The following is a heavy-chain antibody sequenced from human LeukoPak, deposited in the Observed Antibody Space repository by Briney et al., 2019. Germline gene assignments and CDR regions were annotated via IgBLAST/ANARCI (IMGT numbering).Heavy chain of an antibody. Sequence: SETLSLTCSVSGGSISSSNYYWDWIRQPPGKGLEWIGSIYSSGSTYYNPSLKSRVTLSVDTSKNLFSLRLNSVTAADTALYYCARGLGKALNWGQGTLVTVSS. V-gene: IGHV4-39*07. CDR1: GGSISSSNYY. CDR2: IYSSGST. CDR3: ARGLGKALN. D-gene: IGHD3-3*02. J-gene: IGHJ4*02.